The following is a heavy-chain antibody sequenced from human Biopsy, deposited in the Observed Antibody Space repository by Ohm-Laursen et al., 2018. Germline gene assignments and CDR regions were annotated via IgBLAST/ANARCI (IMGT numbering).Heavy chain of an antibody. V-gene: IGHV3-74*01. D-gene: IGHD5-18*01. CDR3: AKAGRGYIDY. J-gene: IGHJ4*02. Sequence: SLRLSCAASGFTFSSSWMHWVRHAPGQGLEWVSRFNSDGTDTTYADSVKGRFTISRDNAKNTLYLQMNSLRVEDTAVYYCAKAGRGYIDYWGQGTLVIVSS. CDR2: FNSDGTDT. CDR1: GFTFSSSW.